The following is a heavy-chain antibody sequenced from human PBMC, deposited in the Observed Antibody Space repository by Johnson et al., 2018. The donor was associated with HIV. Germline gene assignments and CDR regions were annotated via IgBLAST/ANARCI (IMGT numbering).Heavy chain of an antibody. CDR1: GFTVSSNY. D-gene: IGHD4-11*01. V-gene: IGHV3-66*02. Sequence: MQLVESGGGLVQPGGSLRLSCAVSGFTVSSNYMTWVRRAPGKGLEWVSVISSDGNKYYADSVKGRFTISRDNSKNTLYLQMNSLRTEDTAVYYCARVRSSVPYHYSNYPLGAFDIWGQGTMVTVSS. J-gene: IGHJ3*02. CDR3: ARVRSSVPYHYSNYPLGAFDI. CDR2: ISSDGNK.